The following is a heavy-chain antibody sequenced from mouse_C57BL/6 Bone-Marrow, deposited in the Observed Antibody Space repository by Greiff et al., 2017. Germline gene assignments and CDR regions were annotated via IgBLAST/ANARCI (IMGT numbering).Heavy chain of an antibody. CDR1: GYTFTSYW. CDR2: IDPSDSYT. Sequence: QVQLQQPGAELVKPGASVKLSCKASGYTFTSYWMQWVKQRPGQGLEWIGAIDPSDSYTNYNQKFKGKATLTVDTSSTTAYMQLSSLTSEDSAVYDGARFECYGSSDEFAYWGQGTLVTVSA. V-gene: IGHV1-50*01. CDR3: ARFECYGSSDEFAY. J-gene: IGHJ3*01. D-gene: IGHD1-1*01.